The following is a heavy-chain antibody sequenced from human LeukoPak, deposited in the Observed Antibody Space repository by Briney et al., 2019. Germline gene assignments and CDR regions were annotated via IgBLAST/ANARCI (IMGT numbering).Heavy chain of an antibody. CDR3: ARPLIRVGATEPNWFDP. V-gene: IGHV3-30*03. Sequence: GGSLRLSCAASGFTFSSYGTHWVRQAPGKGLEWVAVISFDGSNKYYADSVKGRFTISRDNSKNTLYLQMNSLRAEDTAVYYCARPLIRVGATEPNWFDPWGQGTLVTVSS. CDR2: ISFDGSNK. J-gene: IGHJ5*02. CDR1: GFTFSSYG. D-gene: IGHD1-26*01.